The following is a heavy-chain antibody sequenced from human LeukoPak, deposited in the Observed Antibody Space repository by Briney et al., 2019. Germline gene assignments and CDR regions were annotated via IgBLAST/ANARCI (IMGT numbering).Heavy chain of an antibody. CDR1: GFTFSSHA. CDR3: AKGSSGYSSSWSSD. CDR2: ISGSGCST. D-gene: IGHD6-13*01. V-gene: IGHV3-23*01. J-gene: IGHJ4*02. Sequence: GGSLRLSCAASGFTFSSHAMNWVRQAPGKGLEWVSAISGSGCSTYSADSVKGRFTISRDNSKNTLYLQMNSLSAEDTAVYYCAKGSSGYSSSWSSDWGQGTLVTVSS.